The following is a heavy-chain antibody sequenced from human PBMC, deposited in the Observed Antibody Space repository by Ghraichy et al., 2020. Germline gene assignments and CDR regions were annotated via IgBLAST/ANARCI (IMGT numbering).Heavy chain of an antibody. Sequence: GGSLRLSCVGSGFIFSSYAMNWVRQAPGKGLEWVAMTSSTGGRTFYADSVKGRFTISRDNAKNTLYLQMTSLSAEDTAVYYCAKESLQSEFAYYYYGMDVWGQGTTVTV. J-gene: IGHJ6*02. CDR2: TSSTGGRT. CDR1: GFIFSSYA. D-gene: IGHD1-14*01. CDR3: AKESLQSEFAYYYYGMDV. V-gene: IGHV3-23*01.